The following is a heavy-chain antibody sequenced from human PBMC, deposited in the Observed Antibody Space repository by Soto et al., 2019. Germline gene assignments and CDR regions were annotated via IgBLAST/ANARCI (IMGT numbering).Heavy chain of an antibody. CDR3: ARERVAARLYYFDY. Sequence: SETLSLTCTVSGGSISSYYWSWIRQPPGKGLEWIGNIYYSGSTNYYPSLKSRVTISLDTSTNQFPVKLSSVTAADTAVYYCARERVAARLYYFDYWGQGTLVTVSS. CDR1: GGSISSYY. D-gene: IGHD6-6*01. V-gene: IGHV4-59*01. CDR2: IYYSGST. J-gene: IGHJ4*02.